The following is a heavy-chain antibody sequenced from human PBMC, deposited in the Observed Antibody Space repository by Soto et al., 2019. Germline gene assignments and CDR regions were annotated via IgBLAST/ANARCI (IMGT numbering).Heavy chain of an antibody. CDR2: IRSKANSYAT. D-gene: IGHD3-9*01. CDR1: GFTFSGSA. V-gene: IGHV3-73*01. Sequence: GGSLRLSCAVSGFTFSGSAMHWVRQASGKGLEWVGRIRSKANSYATAYAASVKGRFTISRDDSKNTGYLQMNSLKTADTAVYYCTRHRSTYYDILTGQDYYYGMDVWGQGTTVTVSS. CDR3: TRHRSTYYDILTGQDYYYGMDV. J-gene: IGHJ6*02.